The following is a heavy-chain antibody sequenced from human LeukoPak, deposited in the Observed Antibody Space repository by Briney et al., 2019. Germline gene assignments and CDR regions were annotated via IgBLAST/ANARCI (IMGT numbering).Heavy chain of an antibody. Sequence: GGSLRLSCAASGFTFSSYWMHWVRQAPGKGLVWVSRINSDGSSTSYADSVKGRFTISRDNAKNMLYLQMNSLRAEDTAVYYCARSTVPAVPFDIWGQGTMVTVSS. CDR1: GFTFSSYW. J-gene: IGHJ3*02. CDR2: INSDGSST. D-gene: IGHD2-2*01. CDR3: ARSTVPAVPFDI. V-gene: IGHV3-74*01.